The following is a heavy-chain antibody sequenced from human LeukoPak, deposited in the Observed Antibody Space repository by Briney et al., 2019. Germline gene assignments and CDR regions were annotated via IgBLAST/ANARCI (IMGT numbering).Heavy chain of an antibody. J-gene: IGHJ6*03. D-gene: IGHD5-12*01. CDR3: ARAESGYDYRYYYYYYMDV. V-gene: IGHV1-69*01. CDR2: IIPIFGTA. CDR1: GGTFSSYA. Sequence: GSSVKVSCKASGGTFSSYAISWVRQAPGQGLEWMGGIIPIFGTANYAQKFQGRVTITADESTSTAYMELSSLRSEDTAVYYCARAESGYDYRYYYYYYMDVWGKGTTVTVSS.